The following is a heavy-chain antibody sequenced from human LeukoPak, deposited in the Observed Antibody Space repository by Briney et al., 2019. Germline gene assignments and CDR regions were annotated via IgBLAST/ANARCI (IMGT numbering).Heavy chain of an antibody. CDR2: IIPIFGTA. D-gene: IGHD3-16*02. CDR1: GGTFSSYA. J-gene: IGHJ4*02. Sequence: GPSVKVSCKASGGTFSSYAISWVRQAPGQGLEWMGGIIPIFGTANYAQKFQGRVTITADKSTSTAYMELSSLRSEDTAVYYCARDKGGGGVIPAYADFWGQGTLVTVSS. V-gene: IGHV1-69*06. CDR3: ARDKGGGGVIPAYADF.